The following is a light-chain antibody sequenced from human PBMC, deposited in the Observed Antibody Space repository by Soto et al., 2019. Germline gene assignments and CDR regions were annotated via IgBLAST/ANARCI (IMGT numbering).Light chain of an antibody. J-gene: IGKJ2*01. V-gene: IGKV3-20*01. CDR3: QFYEGSHVMYT. Sequence: EIVLTQSPGTLSLSPGERGTLSCRASQSVNRGYLAWYQQKPGQAPRLLIYAASARATGTPDRFSGSGSGTDFTLTISRLEPEDFAVYYCQFYEGSHVMYTVGQGTKVDSK. CDR1: QSVNRGY. CDR2: AAS.